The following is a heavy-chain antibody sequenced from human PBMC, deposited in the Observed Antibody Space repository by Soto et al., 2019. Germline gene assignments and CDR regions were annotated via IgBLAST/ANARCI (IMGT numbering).Heavy chain of an antibody. D-gene: IGHD6-13*01. CDR2: ISYDGSNK. Sequence: PGGSLRLSCAASGFTFSSYAMHWVRQAPGKGLEWVAVISYDGSNKYYADSVKGRFTISRDNSKNTLYLQMNSLRAEDTAVYYCARAAAAAGQLGWFYYYGMDVWGQVTTVTVSS. V-gene: IGHV3-30-3*01. J-gene: IGHJ6*02. CDR3: ARAAAAAGQLGWFYYYGMDV. CDR1: GFTFSSYA.